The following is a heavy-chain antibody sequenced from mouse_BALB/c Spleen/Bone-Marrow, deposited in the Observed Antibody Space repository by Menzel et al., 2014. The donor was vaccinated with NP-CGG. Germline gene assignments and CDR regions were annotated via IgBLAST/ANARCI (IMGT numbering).Heavy chain of an antibody. J-gene: IGHJ2*01. D-gene: IGHD2-1*01. V-gene: IGHV1-37*01. Sequence: EVQLQQSGPELVKRGTSVKISCKASGYSFIGYLMNWVKQSHGKSLEWIGRINPYNSDAFYNPKFKGKATLTVGKSSSTAHMDLLSLTSEDSAVYYCGRSVYGSFDSWGQGTTLTVSS. CDR3: GRSVYGSFDS. CDR2: INPYNSDA. CDR1: GYSFIGYL.